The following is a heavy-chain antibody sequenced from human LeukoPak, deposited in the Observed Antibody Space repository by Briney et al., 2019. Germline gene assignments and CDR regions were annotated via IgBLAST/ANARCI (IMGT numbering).Heavy chain of an antibody. D-gene: IGHD2-2*03. Sequence: PGGSLRLSCAASGITLSDYWMFWVRQGPGKGLVHVSRIDSDETRTVYADSVKGRFTISRDNAKNTMYLQMNSLRAEDTAVYYCVRGGHKLDIETSRYYYGLDVWGQGTTVTVSS. CDR2: IDSDETRT. CDR1: GITLSDYW. J-gene: IGHJ6*02. CDR3: VRGGHKLDIETSRYYYGLDV. V-gene: IGHV3-74*03.